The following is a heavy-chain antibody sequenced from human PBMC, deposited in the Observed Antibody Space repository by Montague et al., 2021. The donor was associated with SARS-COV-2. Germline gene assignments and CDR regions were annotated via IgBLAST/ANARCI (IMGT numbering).Heavy chain of an antibody. V-gene: IGHV4-59*01. CDR1: GDSISGFY. J-gene: IGHJ4*02. Sequence: SETLSLTCTVSGDSISGFYWSWIRQSPGKGLEWIGYIYYTGGTNSWPHLTSRISTSVDTFRNELSLKLSSVTAADTALYYCARFTTSGFDYWVQGILVTVSS. D-gene: IGHD2-2*01. CDR2: IYYTGGT. CDR3: ARFTTSGFDY.